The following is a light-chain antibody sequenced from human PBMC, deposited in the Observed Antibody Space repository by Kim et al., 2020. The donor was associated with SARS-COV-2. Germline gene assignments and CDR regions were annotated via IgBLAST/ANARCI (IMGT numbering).Light chain of an antibody. CDR3: QAWDSSAVL. CDR2: QDT. CDR1: KLGDKY. Sequence: SVSPGQTASITCSGDKLGDKYACWYQQKPGLSPVLVIYQDTKRPSGIPERFSGSNSGNTATLTISGTQAMDEADYYCQAWDSSAVLFGGGTKLTVL. V-gene: IGLV3-1*01. J-gene: IGLJ2*01.